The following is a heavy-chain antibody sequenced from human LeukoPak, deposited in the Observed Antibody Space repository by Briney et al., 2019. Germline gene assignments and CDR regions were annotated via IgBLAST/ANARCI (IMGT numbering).Heavy chain of an antibody. D-gene: IGHD3-22*01. Sequence: GGSLRLSCAASGFTFSRFAMCWVRQAPGKGLEWVSAISGSGGSTYYADSVKGRFTLSRDNSKNTLYLQMNSLRAEDTAVYYCARAGGYYDSSGWYYFDYWGQGTLVTVSS. V-gene: IGHV3-23*01. CDR3: ARAGGYYDSSGWYYFDY. CDR1: GFTFSRFA. J-gene: IGHJ4*02. CDR2: ISGSGGST.